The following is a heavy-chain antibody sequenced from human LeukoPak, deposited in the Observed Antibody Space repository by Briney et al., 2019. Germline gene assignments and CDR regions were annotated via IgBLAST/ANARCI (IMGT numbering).Heavy chain of an antibody. D-gene: IGHD2-15*01. Sequence: ASVKVSCKASRYTFTSYGISWVRQAPGQGLEWMGWISAYNGNTNYAQKLQGRVTMTTDTSTSTAYMELRSLRSDDTAVYYCARGPYCSGGTCYSQYFDYWGQGTLVTVSS. J-gene: IGHJ4*02. CDR3: ARGPYCSGGTCYSQYFDY. CDR1: RYTFTSYG. CDR2: ISAYNGNT. V-gene: IGHV1-18*01.